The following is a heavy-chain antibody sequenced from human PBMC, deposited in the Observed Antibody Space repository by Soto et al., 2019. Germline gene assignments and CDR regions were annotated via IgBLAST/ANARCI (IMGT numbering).Heavy chain of an antibody. J-gene: IGHJ4*02. CDR3: AKADYDILTGFYPAFDY. D-gene: IGHD3-9*01. CDR2: IGSSGDNT. V-gene: IGHV3-23*01. CDR1: GFTFTKYA. Sequence: EVQLLESGGGLVQPGGSLRLSCAASGFTFTKYAMTWVRQAPGKGLEWVSTIGSSGDNTYSADSVKGRFTIYRDNSRNTLYLQMDSLRAEDTAVYYCAKADYDILTGFYPAFDYWGQGTLVTVSS.